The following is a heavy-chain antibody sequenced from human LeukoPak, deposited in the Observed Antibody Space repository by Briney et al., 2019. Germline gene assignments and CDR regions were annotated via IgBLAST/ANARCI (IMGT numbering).Heavy chain of an antibody. Sequence: ASVKVSCKASGGTFSSYAISWVRQAPGQWLEWMGGIIPIFGTANYAQKFQGRVTITADESTSTAYMELSSLRSEDTAVYYCARVPAPYAYDTSGYDSWGQGTLVPVSS. CDR3: ARVPAPYAYDTSGYDS. D-gene: IGHD3-22*01. CDR2: IIPIFGTA. J-gene: IGHJ4*02. V-gene: IGHV1-69*13. CDR1: GGTFSSYA.